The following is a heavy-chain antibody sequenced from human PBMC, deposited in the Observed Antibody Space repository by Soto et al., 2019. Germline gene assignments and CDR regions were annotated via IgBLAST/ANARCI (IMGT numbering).Heavy chain of an antibody. CDR1: GFTFSSYG. D-gene: IGHD4-17*01. V-gene: IGHV3-30*18. CDR2: ISYDESEK. CDR3: AKAIYGDYAPFDF. J-gene: IGHJ4*02. Sequence: QVQLAASGGGVVQPGRSLRLTCAASGFTFSSYGMHWVRQAPGKGLEWVAVISYDESEKHYADSVKGRLTISRDNSKNTLYLQMNSLRTEDTAIYYCAKAIYGDYAPFDFWGQGTLVTVSS.